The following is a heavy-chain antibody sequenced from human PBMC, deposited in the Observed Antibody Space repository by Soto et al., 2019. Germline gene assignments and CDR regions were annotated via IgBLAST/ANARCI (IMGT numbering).Heavy chain of an antibody. CDR3: ARFVLVPAASSAPYYYYGMDV. D-gene: IGHD2-2*01. Sequence: SVKVSCKASGGTFSSYAISWVRQAPGQGLEWMGGIIPIFGTANYAQKFQGRVTITADESTSTAYMELSSLRSEDTAVYYCARFVLVPAASSAPYYYYGMDVWGQGTTVTVSS. V-gene: IGHV1-69*13. CDR2: IIPIFGTA. J-gene: IGHJ6*02. CDR1: GGTFSSYA.